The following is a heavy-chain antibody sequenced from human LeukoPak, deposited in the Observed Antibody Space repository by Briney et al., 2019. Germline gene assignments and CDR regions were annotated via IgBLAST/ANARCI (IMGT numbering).Heavy chain of an antibody. CDR3: AREVRYTSSWYVYYYFDY. J-gene: IGHJ4*02. CDR1: GITFSDHY. V-gene: IGHV3-11*01. CDR2: ISSSGSTI. Sequence: KPGGSLRLSCAASGITFSDHYMSWIRQAPGKGLEWVAHISSSGSTIEYADSVQGRFAISRDNAKNSLYLQMISLSVEDTAVYYCAREVRYTSSWYVYYYFDYWGQGTLVTVSS. D-gene: IGHD6-13*01.